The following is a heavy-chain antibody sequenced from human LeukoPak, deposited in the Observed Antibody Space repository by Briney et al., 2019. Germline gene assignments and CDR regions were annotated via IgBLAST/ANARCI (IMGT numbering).Heavy chain of an antibody. J-gene: IGHJ3*02. CDR2: IKEDGSEK. V-gene: IGHV3-7*02. CDR3: ARGLEGLERWPQLQDAFDI. Sequence: PGGSLRLSCEASEFTFSNYWMTWVRQAPGKGLEWVANIKEDGSEKHYVDSVKGRFTISRDNAKNSLHLQMNSLRAEDTAVYYCARGLEGLERWPQLQDAFDIWGQGTMVTVSS. CDR1: EFTFSNYW. D-gene: IGHD5-24*01.